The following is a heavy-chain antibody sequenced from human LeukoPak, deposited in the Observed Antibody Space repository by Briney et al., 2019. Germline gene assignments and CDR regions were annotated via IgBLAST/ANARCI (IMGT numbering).Heavy chain of an antibody. D-gene: IGHD5-12*01. Sequence: GASVKVSCKPSGGTFSSYAISWVRQAPGQRLEWMGGIIPIFGTANYAQKFQGRVTITADESTSTAYMELSSLRSEDTAVYYCARDMGYDRRFYYYYGMDVWGQGTTVTVSS. J-gene: IGHJ6*02. V-gene: IGHV1-69*13. CDR2: IIPIFGTA. CDR3: ARDMGYDRRFYYYYGMDV. CDR1: GGTFSSYA.